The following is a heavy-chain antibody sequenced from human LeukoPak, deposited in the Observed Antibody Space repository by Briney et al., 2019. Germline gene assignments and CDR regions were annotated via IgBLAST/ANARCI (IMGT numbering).Heavy chain of an antibody. CDR2: IYYSGST. V-gene: IGHV4-59*01. J-gene: IGHJ4*02. CDR3: ARAIMLPTWVDY. D-gene: IGHD3-16*01. CDR1: GGSISSYC. Sequence: SETLSLTCTVSGGSISSYCWSWIRQPPGKGLEWIGYIYYSGSTNYNPSLKSRVTISVDTSKNQFSLKLSSVTAADTAVYYCARAIMLPTWVDYWGQGTLVTVSS.